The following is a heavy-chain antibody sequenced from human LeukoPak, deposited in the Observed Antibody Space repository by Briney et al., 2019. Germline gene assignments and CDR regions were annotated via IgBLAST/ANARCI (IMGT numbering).Heavy chain of an antibody. Sequence: ASVKVSCKASGYTFTSYDINWVRQATGQGLEWMGWINPNSGGTNYAQKFQGRVTMTRDTSISTAYMELSRLRSDDTAVYYCARSLGIVGATETRYYFDYWGQGTLVTVSS. V-gene: IGHV1-2*02. CDR2: INPNSGGT. J-gene: IGHJ4*02. CDR1: GYTFTSYD. CDR3: ARSLGIVGATETRYYFDY. D-gene: IGHD1-26*01.